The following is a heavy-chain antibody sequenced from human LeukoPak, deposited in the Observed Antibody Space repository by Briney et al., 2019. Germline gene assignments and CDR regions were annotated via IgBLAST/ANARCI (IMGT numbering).Heavy chain of an antibody. CDR1: GGSISSYY. J-gene: IGHJ4*02. Sequence: SETLSLTCTVSGGSISSYYWSWIRQAAGKGLEWIGSIYYSGSTYYNPSLKSRVTISVDTSKNQFSLKLSSVTAADTAVYYCARVYGYNFYYFDYWGQGILVTVSS. V-gene: IGHV4-59*05. CDR3: ARVYGYNFYYFDY. CDR2: IYYSGST. D-gene: IGHD5-24*01.